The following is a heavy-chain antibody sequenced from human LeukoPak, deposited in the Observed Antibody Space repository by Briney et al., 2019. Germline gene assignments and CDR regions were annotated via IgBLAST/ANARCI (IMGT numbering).Heavy chain of an antibody. Sequence: GGSLRLSCAASGFSLTHDATHWVRQAPGKGLEWVAVVSKDGVTKFYRDSVNGRFTISTDSSKNTVYLQMTGLGSEDTAIYYCAADRWPGAPDYLDSWGQGTLVTVSS. V-gene: IGHV3-30*03. CDR2: VSKDGVTK. CDR3: AADRWPGAPDYLDS. J-gene: IGHJ4*02. CDR1: GFSLTHDA. D-gene: IGHD4-23*01.